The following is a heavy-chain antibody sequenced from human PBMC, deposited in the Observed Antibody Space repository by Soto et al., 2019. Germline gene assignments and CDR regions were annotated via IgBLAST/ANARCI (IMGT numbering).Heavy chain of an antibody. Sequence: GGSLILSCAASGLPFSNYAMTWVRQAPGKGLEWVSIISASGYSAYYGGAVKGRFTTSRDNSRSTLYLQMNGLRAEDTAVYYCAKGDLLWDPFDLWGQGTLVTVSS. CDR3: AKGDLLWDPFDL. J-gene: IGHJ4*02. CDR1: GLPFSNYA. CDR2: ISASGYSA. D-gene: IGHD3-16*01. V-gene: IGHV3-23*01.